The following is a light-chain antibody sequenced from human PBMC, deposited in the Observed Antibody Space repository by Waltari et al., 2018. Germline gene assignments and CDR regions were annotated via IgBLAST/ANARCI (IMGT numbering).Light chain of an antibody. V-gene: IGLV3-10*01. CDR1: LLTNKS. CDR3: YSTDIFRSERGV. CDR2: EDT. Sequence: SYELTQPPSVSVSPGQTATITCPGDLLTNKSTYWFQQKSGQAPVMVIYEDTKRLSAIPERFSGSSSGTTAALTITGAQVEDEADYYCYSTDIFRSERGVFGGGTKLLVL. J-gene: IGLJ2*01.